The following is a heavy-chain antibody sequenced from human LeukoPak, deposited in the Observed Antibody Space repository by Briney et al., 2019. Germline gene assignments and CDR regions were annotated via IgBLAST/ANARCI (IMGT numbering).Heavy chain of an antibody. Sequence: GASVTVSCKASGYTFTSYYLHWVRQAPGQGLEWMGVINPNGGSTTDAQKFQGRVTMTRDRSTSTVYMELYSLRSEDTAVYYCARDPSGSWQWFDYWGQGTLVTVSS. CDR2: INPNGGST. V-gene: IGHV1-46*01. J-gene: IGHJ4*02. CDR1: GYTFTSYY. CDR3: ARDPSGSWQWFDY. D-gene: IGHD1-26*01.